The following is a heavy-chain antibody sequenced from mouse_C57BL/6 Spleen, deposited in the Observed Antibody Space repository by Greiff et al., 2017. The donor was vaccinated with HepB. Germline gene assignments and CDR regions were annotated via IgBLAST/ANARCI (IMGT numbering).Heavy chain of an antibody. Sequence: QVQLKQPGAELVKPGASVKMSCKASGYTFTSYWITWVKQRPGQGLEWIGDIYPGSGSTNYNEKFKSKATLTVDTSSSTSYIQLSSLTSEDSAVYYCALYDDYLAHYWGQGTTLTVSS. V-gene: IGHV1-55*01. CDR2: IYPGSGST. CDR1: GYTFTSYW. CDR3: ALYDDYLAHY. J-gene: IGHJ2*01. D-gene: IGHD2-3*01.